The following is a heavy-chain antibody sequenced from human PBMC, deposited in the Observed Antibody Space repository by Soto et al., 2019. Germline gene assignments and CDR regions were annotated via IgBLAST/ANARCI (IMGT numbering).Heavy chain of an antibody. Sequence: ASVKVSCKASGYTFTSYGISWVRQAPGQGLEWMGWISAYNGNTNYAQELQGRVTMTTDTSTSTAYMELRSLRSDDTAVYYCARDRDGYYGSGTDGMDVWGQWTTVTVSS. D-gene: IGHD3-10*01. CDR2: ISAYNGNT. J-gene: IGHJ6*02. CDR3: ARDRDGYYGSGTDGMDV. CDR1: GYTFTSYG. V-gene: IGHV1-18*01.